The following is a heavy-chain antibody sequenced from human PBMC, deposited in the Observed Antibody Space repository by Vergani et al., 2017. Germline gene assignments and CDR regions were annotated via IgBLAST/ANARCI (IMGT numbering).Heavy chain of an antibody. CDR2: IIPIFGTA. CDR1: GGTFSSYA. D-gene: IGHD2-21*01. Sequence: QVQLVQSGAEVKKPGSSVKVSCKASGGTFSSYAISWVRQAPGQGLEWMGRIIPIFGTAKYEQKFQGRVTITADESTRTAYMELSSLRSEDTAVYYCARVSHIVVASYYYGMDVWGQGTTVTVSS. CDR3: ARVSHIVVASYYYGMDV. J-gene: IGHJ6*02. V-gene: IGHV1-69*18.